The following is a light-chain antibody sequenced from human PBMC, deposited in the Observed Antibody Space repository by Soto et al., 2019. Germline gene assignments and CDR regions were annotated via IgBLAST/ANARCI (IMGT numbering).Light chain of an antibody. CDR2: EVN. Sequence: QPVLTQPASVAGSPGQSITISCTGTSSDVGGYNYVSWYQQHPGKAPKVMIYEVNYRPSGVSNRFSGSKSGNTASLTISGLQTEDEADYYCSSYTSSSTYVFGTGTKVTVL. J-gene: IGLJ1*01. CDR3: SSYTSSSTYV. CDR1: SSDVGGYNY. V-gene: IGLV2-14*01.